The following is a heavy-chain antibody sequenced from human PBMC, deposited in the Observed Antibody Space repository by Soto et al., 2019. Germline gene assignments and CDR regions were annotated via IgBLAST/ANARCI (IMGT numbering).Heavy chain of an antibody. V-gene: IGHV3-7*01. CDR3: ASPRAVNSGWDR. CDR2: IKEEGSEI. CDR1: GFTLSYW. Sequence: EVQLVQSGGGLVQPWGSLRLSCTPSGFTLSYWMSWVRQAPGKGLEWVANIKEEGSEIQYVDSVKGRFTISRDTAKTSLYLETNSLRVEDPAVYYCASPRAVNSGWDRCSQGTLVTVSS. D-gene: IGHD4-17*01. J-gene: IGHJ5*02.